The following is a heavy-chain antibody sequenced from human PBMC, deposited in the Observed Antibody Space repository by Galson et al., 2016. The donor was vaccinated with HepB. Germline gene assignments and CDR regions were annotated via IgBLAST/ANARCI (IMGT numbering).Heavy chain of an antibody. V-gene: IGHV1-18*01. Sequence: SVKVSCKASDYTFTSYGISWVRLAPGQGLEWMGWISGYNGNTNYARKFQGRVTLTTNTSTSTAYMELRSLRSDDTAVYYCARDIVLMVFSADYYYYGMDVWGQGTTVTVSS. D-gene: IGHD2-8*01. CDR3: ARDIVLMVFSADYYYYGMDV. J-gene: IGHJ6*02. CDR1: DYTFTSYG. CDR2: ISGYNGNT.